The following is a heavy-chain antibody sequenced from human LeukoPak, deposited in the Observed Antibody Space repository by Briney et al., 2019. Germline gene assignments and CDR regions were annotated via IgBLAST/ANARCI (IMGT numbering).Heavy chain of an antibody. CDR2: FDPEDGET. CDR1: GYTLTELS. D-gene: IGHD2-8*01. J-gene: IGHJ4*02. Sequence: ASVTVSCKVSGYTLTELSMHWVRQAPGKGLEWMGGFDPEDGETIYAQKFQGRVTMTEDTSTDTAYMELSSLRSEDMAVYYCATRSMLGRGFDYWGQGTPVTVSS. V-gene: IGHV1-24*01. CDR3: ATRSMLGRGFDY.